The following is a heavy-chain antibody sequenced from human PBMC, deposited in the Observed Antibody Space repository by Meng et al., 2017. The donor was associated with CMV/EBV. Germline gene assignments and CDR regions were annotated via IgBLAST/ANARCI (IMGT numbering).Heavy chain of an antibody. D-gene: IGHD6-13*01. CDR1: GFTFSDYY. CDR3: ARAGVAAAGTFGY. Sequence: QGQLVGPGGGLVKSGGSLRLSCAGAGFTFSDYYMSWIRQAPGKGLEWVSYISSSSSYTNYADSVKGRFTISRDNAKNSLYLQMNSLRAEDTAVYYCARAGVAAAGTFGYWGQGTLVTVSS. CDR2: ISSSSSYT. V-gene: IGHV3-11*05. J-gene: IGHJ4*02.